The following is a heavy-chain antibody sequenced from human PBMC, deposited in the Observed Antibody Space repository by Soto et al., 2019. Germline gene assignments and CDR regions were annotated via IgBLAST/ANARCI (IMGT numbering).Heavy chain of an antibody. J-gene: IGHJ4*02. CDR3: ARGRSSGWCVGIDY. CDR2: INHSGST. Sequence: SETLSLTCAVYGGSFSGYYWSWIRQPPGKGLEWIGEINHSGSTNYNPSLKSRVTISVDTSKNQFSLKLSSVTAADTAVYYCARGRSSGWCVGIDYWGQGTLVTVSS. CDR1: GGSFSGYY. D-gene: IGHD6-19*01. V-gene: IGHV4-34*01.